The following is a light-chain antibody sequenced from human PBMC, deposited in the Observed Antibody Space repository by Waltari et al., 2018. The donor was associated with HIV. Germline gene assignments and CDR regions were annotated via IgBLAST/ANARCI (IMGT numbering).Light chain of an antibody. CDR1: ALAKKY. J-gene: IGLJ3*02. Sequence: YELTQPPSVSVSPGQTARITCSGDALAKKYAYWYQQKSGQAPVLVIYEDSKRPSGIPERFSGSSSGTVATLTISGAQVEDEADYYCYSTDSSGNHPWVFGGGTKLTVL. CDR2: EDS. CDR3: YSTDSSGNHPWV. V-gene: IGLV3-10*01.